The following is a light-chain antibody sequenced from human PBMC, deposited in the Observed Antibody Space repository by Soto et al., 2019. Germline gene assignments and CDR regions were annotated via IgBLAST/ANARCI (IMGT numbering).Light chain of an antibody. CDR3: NSYAGSNSYV. CDR2: EVN. Sequence: QSVLTQPPAASGSPGQSVTISCTGTSSDVGGYNFVSWYQHHPGKAPKHIIYEVNKRPSGVPNRFSGSKSGNTAFLTVSGLQAVDEADYYCNSYAGSNSYVFGTGTKLTVL. CDR1: SSDVGGYNF. J-gene: IGLJ1*01. V-gene: IGLV2-8*01.